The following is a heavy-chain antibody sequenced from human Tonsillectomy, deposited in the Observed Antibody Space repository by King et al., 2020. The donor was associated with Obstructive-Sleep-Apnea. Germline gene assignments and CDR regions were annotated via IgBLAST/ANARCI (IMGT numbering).Heavy chain of an antibody. CDR1: GFTVSSNY. D-gene: IGHD3-3*01. CDR3: TRGWWGGDFWSGFHAFDI. J-gene: IGHJ3*02. CDR2: LYSGGSGST. V-gene: IGHV3-53*04. Sequence: VQLVESGGGLVQPGGSLRLSCTASGFTVSSNYMSWVRQAPGKGLEWVSVLYSGGSGSTYYADSVKGRFTISRHDSENTLLLQMNSLRAEDTAVYYCTRGWWGGDFWSGFHAFDIWGQGTMVTVSS.